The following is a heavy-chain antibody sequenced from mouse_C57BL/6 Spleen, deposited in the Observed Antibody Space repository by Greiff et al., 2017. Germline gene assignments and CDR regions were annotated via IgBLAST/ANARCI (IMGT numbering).Heavy chain of an antibody. V-gene: IGHV1-18*01. D-gene: IGHD1-1*01. J-gene: IGHJ4*01. Sequence: VQLKQSGPELVKPGASVKIPCKASGYTFTDYNMDWVKQSHGKSLEWIGDINPNNGGTIYNQKFKGKATLTVDKSSSTAYMELRSLTSEDTAVYYCARWDYYGSLYYAMDYWGQGTSVTVSS. CDR3: ARWDYYGSLYYAMDY. CDR1: GYTFTDYN. CDR2: INPNNGGT.